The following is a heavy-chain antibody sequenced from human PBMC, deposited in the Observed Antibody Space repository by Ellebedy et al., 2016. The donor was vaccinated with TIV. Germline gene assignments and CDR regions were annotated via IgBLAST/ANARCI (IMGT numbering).Heavy chain of an antibody. D-gene: IGHD6-19*01. Sequence: GGSLRLXCAASGFTFINYAMHWVRQAPGKGLEWVAVISLDGSNKYYADSVKGRFTISRDNSKNTLYLQMNSLRAEDAAVYYCATGYSTDWYYYWGQGTLVTVSS. J-gene: IGHJ4*02. CDR2: ISLDGSNK. CDR1: GFTFINYA. CDR3: ATGYSTDWYYY. V-gene: IGHV3-30-3*01.